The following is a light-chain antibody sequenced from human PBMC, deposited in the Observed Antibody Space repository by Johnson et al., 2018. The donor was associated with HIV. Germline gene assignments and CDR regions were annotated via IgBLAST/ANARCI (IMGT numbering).Light chain of an antibody. CDR2: EDN. CDR1: ISNIESYF. CDR3: GAWDSSLRTAF. J-gene: IGLJ1*01. V-gene: IGLV1-51*02. Sequence: QSVLTQPPSVSAAPGQRVNISCSGNISNIESYFVSWYQQLPGAAPTLLIYEDNRRPSGIPDRFSGSKSDTSATLGITGLQTGDEADYYRGAWDSSLRTAFFGTGTKVTVL.